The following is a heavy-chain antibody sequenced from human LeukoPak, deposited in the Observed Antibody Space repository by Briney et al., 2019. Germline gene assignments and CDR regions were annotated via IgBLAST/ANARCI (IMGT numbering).Heavy chain of an antibody. Sequence: SVKVSCKASGGTFSSYAISWVRQAPGQGLEWMGRIIPILGIANYAQKFQGRVTITADKSTSTAYMELSSLRSEGTAVYYCARVVLRFLEWSPLGYGMDVWGQGTTVTVSS. CDR2: IIPILGIA. CDR1: GGTFSSYA. D-gene: IGHD3-3*01. J-gene: IGHJ6*02. CDR3: ARVVLRFLEWSPLGYGMDV. V-gene: IGHV1-69*04.